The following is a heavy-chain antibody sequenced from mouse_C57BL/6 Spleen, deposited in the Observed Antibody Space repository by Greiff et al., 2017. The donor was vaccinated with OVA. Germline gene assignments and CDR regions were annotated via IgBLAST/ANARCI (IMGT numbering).Heavy chain of an antibody. V-gene: IGHV1-69*01. Sequence: QVQLKQPGAELVMPGASVKLSCKASGYTFTSYWMHWVKQRPGQGLVWIGEIDPSDSYTNYNQKFKGKSTLTVDKSSSTAYMQLSSLTSEDSAVYYCARDGDYDVKFDYWGQGTTLTVSS. CDR3: ARDGDYDVKFDY. CDR1: GYTFTSYW. J-gene: IGHJ2*01. D-gene: IGHD2-4*01. CDR2: IDPSDSYT.